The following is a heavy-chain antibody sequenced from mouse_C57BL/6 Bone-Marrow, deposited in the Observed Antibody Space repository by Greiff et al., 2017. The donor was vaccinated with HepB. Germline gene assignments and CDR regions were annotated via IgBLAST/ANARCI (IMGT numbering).Heavy chain of an antibody. V-gene: IGHV7-3*01. Sequence: DVQLQESGGGLVQPGGSLSLSCAASGFTFTDYYMSWVRQPPGKALEWLGFIRNKANGYTTEYSASVKGRFTISRDNSQSILYLQMNALRAEDSATYYCARYDGSSSYWYFDVWGTGTTVTVSS. CDR3: ARYDGSSSYWYFDV. CDR2: IRNKANGYTT. D-gene: IGHD1-1*01. CDR1: GFTFTDYY. J-gene: IGHJ1*03.